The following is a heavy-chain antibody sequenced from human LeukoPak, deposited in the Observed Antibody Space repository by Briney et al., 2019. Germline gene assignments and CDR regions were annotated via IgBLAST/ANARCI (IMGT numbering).Heavy chain of an antibody. CDR3: AKKGMTTGYYFDY. J-gene: IGHJ4*02. Sequence: PGGSLRLSCAASGFTVSSNYMSWVRQAPGKGLEWVSVIYSGGSTYYADSVKGRFTISRDNPKNTLYLQMNSLRAEDTAVYYCAKKGMTTGYYFDYWGQGTLVTVSS. CDR2: IYSGGST. CDR1: GFTVSSNY. V-gene: IGHV3-53*01. D-gene: IGHD4-17*01.